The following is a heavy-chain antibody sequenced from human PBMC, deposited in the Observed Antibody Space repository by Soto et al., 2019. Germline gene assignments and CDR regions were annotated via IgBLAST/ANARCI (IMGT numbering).Heavy chain of an antibody. CDR1: GGTFSSYT. J-gene: IGHJ2*01. CDR3: ARGNHRWLQLWYFDL. V-gene: IGHV1-69*12. CDR2: IIPIFGTA. Sequence: QVQLVQSGAEVKKPGSSVTVSCKASGGTFSSYTISWVRQAPARGLEWMGGIIPIFGTANYAQKFQGRVTITADESTSTAYMELSCLRSEDTAVYYCARGNHRWLQLWYFDLWGSGTLVTVSS. D-gene: IGHD5-12*01.